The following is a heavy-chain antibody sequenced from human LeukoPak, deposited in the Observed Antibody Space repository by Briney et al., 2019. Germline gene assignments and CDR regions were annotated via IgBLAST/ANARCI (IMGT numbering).Heavy chain of an antibody. CDR1: GFTFSSYA. D-gene: IGHD6-6*01. Sequence: GGSLRLSCAASGFTFSSYAMSWVRQAPGKGLEWVTAISGSGGSTYYADSVKGRFTISRDNSKNTLYLQTNSLRAEDTAVYYCAKDPYSSSGYYFDYWGQGTLVTVSS. CDR3: AKDPYSSSGYYFDY. V-gene: IGHV3-23*01. CDR2: ISGSGGST. J-gene: IGHJ4*02.